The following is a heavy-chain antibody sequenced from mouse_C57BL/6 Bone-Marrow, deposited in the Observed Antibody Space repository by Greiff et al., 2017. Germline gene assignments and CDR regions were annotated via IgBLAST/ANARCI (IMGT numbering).Heavy chain of an antibody. V-gene: IGHV1-74*01. CDR1: GYTFTSYW. D-gene: IGHD3-1*01. CDR3: AIGGAFDY. J-gene: IGHJ2*01. CDR2: IYPSDSDT. Sequence: QVQLQQPGAELVKPGASVKVSCKASGYTFTSYWMHWVKQRPGQGLEWIGRIYPSDSDTNYTQKFKGKATLTVDKSASTAYLQLSSLTSEDSAVYYCAIGGAFDYWGQGTTLTVSS.